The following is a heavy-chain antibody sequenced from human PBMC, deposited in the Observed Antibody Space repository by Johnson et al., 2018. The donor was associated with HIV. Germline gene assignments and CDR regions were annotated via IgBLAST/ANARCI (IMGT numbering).Heavy chain of an antibody. V-gene: IGHV3-7*03. CDR1: GFTFSSYG. Sequence: VQLVESGGGLVQSRRSLRLSCAASGFTFSSYGMHWVRQAPGKGLEWVANINQDGSEKNYVDSVKGRFAISRDNAKNSLYLQINSLRAEDTAVYYCARDDCTAGICYNAFDIWGQGTMVTVSS. CDR2: INQDGSEK. CDR3: ARDDCTAGICYNAFDI. D-gene: IGHD2-8*02. J-gene: IGHJ3*02.